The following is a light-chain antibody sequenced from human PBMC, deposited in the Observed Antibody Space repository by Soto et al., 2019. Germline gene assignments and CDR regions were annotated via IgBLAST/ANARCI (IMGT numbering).Light chain of an antibody. V-gene: IGLV1-40*01. CDR1: SSNIGAGHV. J-gene: IGLJ2*01. CDR2: GSS. CDR3: QSYDPGLSASV. Sequence: QSVLTQPPSVSGAPGQRVTISCTGSSSNIGAGHVVHWYQQFPGRAPNLLIYGSSNRPSGVPDRFSGSKSGTSASLAITGLQAEDEADYNCQSYDPGLSASVFGGGTKLTVL.